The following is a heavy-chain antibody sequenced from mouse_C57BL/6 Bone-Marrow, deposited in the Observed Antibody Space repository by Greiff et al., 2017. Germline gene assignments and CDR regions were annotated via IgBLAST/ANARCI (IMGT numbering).Heavy chain of an antibody. V-gene: IGHV1-59*01. CDR3: ARGDDYDFDY. J-gene: IGHJ2*01. Sequence: VQLQQSGAELVRPGTSVKLSCKASGYTFTSYWMHWVKQRPGQGLEWIGVIDPSDSYTNYNQKFKGKATLTVDTSSSTAYMQLSSLTSEDSAVYYCARGDDYDFDYWGQGTTLTVSS. D-gene: IGHD2-4*01. CDR1: GYTFTSYW. CDR2: IDPSDSYT.